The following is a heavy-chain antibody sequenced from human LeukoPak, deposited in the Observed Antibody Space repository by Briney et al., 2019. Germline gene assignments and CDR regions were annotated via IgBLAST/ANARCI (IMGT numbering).Heavy chain of an antibody. J-gene: IGHJ5*02. CDR3: AGGQTHVGYYTGIGVFDP. V-gene: IGHV3-21*01. Sequence: GGSLRLSCAASGFTFSSYSMNWVRQAPGKGLEWVSSISSSSSYIYYADSVKGRFTISRDNAKNSLYLQMNSLRAEDTAVYYCAGGQTHVGYYTGIGVFDPWGQGTLVTVSS. CDR1: GFTFSSYS. CDR2: ISSSSSYI. D-gene: IGHD3-3*01.